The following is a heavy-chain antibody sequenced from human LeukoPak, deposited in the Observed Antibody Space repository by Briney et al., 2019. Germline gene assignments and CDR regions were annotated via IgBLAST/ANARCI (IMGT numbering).Heavy chain of an antibody. V-gene: IGHV1-18*01. CDR1: GYTFTNYG. CDR3: ARDSDIAVADQGGYFDY. J-gene: IGHJ4*02. Sequence: ASVKVSCKASGYTFTNYGISRVRQAPGQGLEWMGWISAYNGNTNYAQKLQGRVTMTTDTSTSTAYMELRSLRSDDTAVYYCARDSDIAVADQGGYFDYWGQGTLVTVSS. D-gene: IGHD6-19*01. CDR2: ISAYNGNT.